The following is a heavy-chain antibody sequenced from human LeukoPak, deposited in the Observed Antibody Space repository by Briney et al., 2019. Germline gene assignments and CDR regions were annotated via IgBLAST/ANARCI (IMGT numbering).Heavy chain of an antibody. J-gene: IGHJ3*02. CDR2: LDPEDGEA. CDR1: GYTLSDLA. V-gene: IGHV1-24*01. Sequence: GASVKVSCKVSGYTLSDLAMHWVRQAPGKGLEWMGGLDPEDGEAIYAQPLQGRVTMTEDTSSDTAYTVLSSLRSEDTAVYYCATRNFGDYGAFDIWGQGTMVTVSS. D-gene: IGHD4-17*01. CDR3: ATRNFGDYGAFDI.